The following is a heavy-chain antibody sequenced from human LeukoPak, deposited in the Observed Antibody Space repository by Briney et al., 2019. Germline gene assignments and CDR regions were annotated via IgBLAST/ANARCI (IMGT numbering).Heavy chain of an antibody. V-gene: IGHV3-21*01. J-gene: IGHJ4*02. Sequence: GGSLRLSCAASGFTFSSYSMNWVRQAPGKGLEWVSFISSSSCCIYYADSVKGRFTISRDNAKNSLYLQMNSLRAEDTAVYYCARESLPQGGYDDYVGDYWGQGTLVTVSS. CDR1: GFTFSSYS. CDR3: ARESLPQGGYDDYVGDY. CDR2: ISSSSCCI. D-gene: IGHD4-17*01.